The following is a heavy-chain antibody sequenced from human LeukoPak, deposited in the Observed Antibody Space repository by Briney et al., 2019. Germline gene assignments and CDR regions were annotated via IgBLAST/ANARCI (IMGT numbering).Heavy chain of an antibody. Sequence: SETLSLTCSVSRGAISSSNYYWGWIRQPPGKGLEWIGNIFYSGTTYYNPSLPSLKSRVTILVDTSKNQFSLKLRSVTAADTAVFYCGSLREGGGAFDIWAQGTRVTVS. CDR1: RGAISSSNYY. CDR3: GSLREGGGAFDI. J-gene: IGHJ3*02. CDR2: IFYSGTT. V-gene: IGHV4-39*07. D-gene: IGHD2-15*01.